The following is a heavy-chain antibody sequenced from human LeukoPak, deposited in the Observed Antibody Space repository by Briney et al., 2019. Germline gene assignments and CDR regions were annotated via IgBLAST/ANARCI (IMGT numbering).Heavy chain of an antibody. CDR3: ATDKPLAVAIFDY. D-gene: IGHD5-12*01. CDR1: GFTVSTNY. V-gene: IGHV3-53*01. Sequence: GGSLRLSCVASGFTVSTNYMSWVRQAPGKGLEWVSVFYSGGKTYYADSVKGRFTISRDTSKNTLYLQMDSLRAEDTAVYYCATDKPLAVAIFDYWGQGTLVTVSS. CDR2: FYSGGKT. J-gene: IGHJ4*02.